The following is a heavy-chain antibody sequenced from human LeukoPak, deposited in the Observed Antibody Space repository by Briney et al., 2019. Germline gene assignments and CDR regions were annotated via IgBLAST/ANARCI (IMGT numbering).Heavy chain of an antibody. CDR2: IIPIFGTA. D-gene: IGHD3-22*01. CDR3: ARVEGDYYDSSGYYFDY. CDR1: GYTFTSYG. V-gene: IGHV1-69*13. J-gene: IGHJ4*02. Sequence: ASVKVSCKASGYTFTSYGISWVRQAPGQGLEWMGGIIPIFGTANYAQKFQGRVTITADESTSTAYMELSSLRSEDTAVYYCARVEGDYYDSSGYYFDYWGQGTLVTVSS.